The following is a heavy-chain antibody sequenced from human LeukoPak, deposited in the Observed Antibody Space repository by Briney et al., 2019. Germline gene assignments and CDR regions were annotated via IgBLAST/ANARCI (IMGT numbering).Heavy chain of an antibody. J-gene: IGHJ5*02. D-gene: IGHD4-11*01. V-gene: IGHV4-59*11. CDR3: ARCNSNYVSWFDP. Sequence: SETLSLTCSVSGGSISSLYWCWIRQPPGKGLEWIGYIYYSGSTNYNPSLKSRVTISVDTSKNQFSLNLTSVTDADTAVYYCARCNSNYVSWFDPWGQGTLVTVSS. CDR1: GGSISSLY. CDR2: IYYSGST.